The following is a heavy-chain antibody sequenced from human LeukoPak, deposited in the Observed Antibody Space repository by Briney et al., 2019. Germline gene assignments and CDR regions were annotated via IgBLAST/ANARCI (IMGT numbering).Heavy chain of an antibody. V-gene: IGHV4-61*01. Sequence: SETLSLTCTVSGASISGTSYYWSWIRQPPGKGLEWIGYIYYSGSTNYNPSLKSRVTISVDTSKNQFSLKLSSVTAADTAVYYCAREWDYSGSYELSYYYYMDVWGKGTTVTISS. CDR1: GASISGTSYY. CDR2: IYYSGST. J-gene: IGHJ6*03. D-gene: IGHD1-26*01. CDR3: AREWDYSGSYELSYYYYMDV.